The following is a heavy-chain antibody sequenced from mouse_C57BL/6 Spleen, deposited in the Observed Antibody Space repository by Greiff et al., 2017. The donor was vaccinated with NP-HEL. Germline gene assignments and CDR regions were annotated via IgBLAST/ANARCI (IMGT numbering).Heavy chain of an antibody. CDR2: INPYNGDT. Sequence: EVQLQESGPELVKPGDSVKISCKASGYSFTGYFMNWVMQSHGKSLEWIGRINPYNGDTFYNQKFKGKATLTVDKSSSTAHMELRSLTSEDSAVYYCARVATGVHFDYWGQGTTLTVSS. CDR3: ARVATGVHFDY. D-gene: IGHD1-1*01. CDR1: GYSFTGYF. J-gene: IGHJ2*01. V-gene: IGHV1-20*01.